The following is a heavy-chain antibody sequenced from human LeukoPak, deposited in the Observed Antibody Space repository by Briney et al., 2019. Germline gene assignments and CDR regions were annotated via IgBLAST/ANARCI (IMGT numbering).Heavy chain of an antibody. Sequence: PSETLSLTCTVSGGSISSYYWSWIRQPPGKGLEWIGYIYDSGSTNYNPSLKSRVTISVDTSKNQFSLKVSFVTAADTAVYYCASLTTADAFDIWGQGTMVTVSS. D-gene: IGHD3-22*01. V-gene: IGHV4-59*01. CDR1: GGSISSYY. CDR3: ASLTTADAFDI. J-gene: IGHJ3*02. CDR2: IYDSGST.